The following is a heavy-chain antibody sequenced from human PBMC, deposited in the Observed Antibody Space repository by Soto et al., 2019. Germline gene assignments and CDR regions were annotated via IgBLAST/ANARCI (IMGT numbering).Heavy chain of an antibody. CDR1: GYTFTSYG. J-gene: IGHJ4*02. CDR3: AGDHSTYDFWSGSFYHRVGDY. Sequence: GASVKVSCKASGYTFTSYGISWVRQAPGQGLEWMGWISAYNGNTNYAQKLQGRVTMTTDTSTSTAYMELRSLRSDDTAVYYCAGDHSTYDFWSGSFYHRVGDYWGQGTLVTISS. D-gene: IGHD3-3*01. V-gene: IGHV1-18*01. CDR2: ISAYNGNT.